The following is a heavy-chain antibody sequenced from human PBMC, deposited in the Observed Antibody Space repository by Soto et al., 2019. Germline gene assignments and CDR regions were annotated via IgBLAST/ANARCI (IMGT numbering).Heavy chain of an antibody. CDR3: ARDSSSSWYDGGQLGV. V-gene: IGHV1-18*01. J-gene: IGHJ4*02. CDR2: ISAYNGNT. Sequence: QVQLVQSGAEVKKPGASVKVSCKASGYTFTSYGISWVRQAPGQGLEWMGWISAYNGNTNYAQKLQGRVTMTTDTSTSTADRELRRLRSDDTAVYYCARDSSSSWYDGGQLGVWGQGTLVTVSS. D-gene: IGHD6-13*01. CDR1: GYTFTSYG.